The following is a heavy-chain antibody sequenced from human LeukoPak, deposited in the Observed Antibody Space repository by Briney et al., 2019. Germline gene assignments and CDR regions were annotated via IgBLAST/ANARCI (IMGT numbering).Heavy chain of an antibody. CDR3: AKGYCSSTSCPLNY. D-gene: IGHD2-2*01. V-gene: IGHV3-30*18. Sequence: PGRSLRLSGAASGFTFSSYGMHWVRQAPGKGLEWVAVISYDGSNKYYADSVKGRFTISRDNSKNTLYLQMNSLRAEDTAVYYCAKGYCSSTSCPLNYWGQGTLVTVSS. J-gene: IGHJ4*02. CDR2: ISYDGSNK. CDR1: GFTFSSYG.